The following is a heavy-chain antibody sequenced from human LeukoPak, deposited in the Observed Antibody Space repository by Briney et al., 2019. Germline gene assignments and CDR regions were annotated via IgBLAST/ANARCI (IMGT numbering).Heavy chain of an antibody. V-gene: IGHV3-11*01. J-gene: IGHJ4*02. CDR3: AREGGDRGEGYFDY. Sequence: KAGGSLRLSCAASGFTFSDSYMSWIRQVPGKGLEWVSYISSSGGTIYYADSVKGRFTISRDNAKNSLYLQMNSLRAEDTAVYYCAREGGDRGEGYFDYWGQGTLVTVSS. CDR1: GFTFSDSY. D-gene: IGHD3-16*01. CDR2: ISSSGGTI.